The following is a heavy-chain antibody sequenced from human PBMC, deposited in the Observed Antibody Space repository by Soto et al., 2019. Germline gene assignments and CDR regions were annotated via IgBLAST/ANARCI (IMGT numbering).Heavy chain of an antibody. CDR2: MNPDSANT. D-gene: IGHD4-17*01. CDR1: GYTFSDYD. CDR3: ARALRNHLLSDF. J-gene: IGHJ4*02. Sequence: QVQLVQSGAEVKQPGASVKVFCKTSGYTFSDYDITWVRQATGQGLEWMGWMNPDSANTGYAQKFQGRVTMTRDTSIDTAYMELNSLTSEDTAVYYCARALRNHLLSDFWGQGTQVTVSS. V-gene: IGHV1-8*01.